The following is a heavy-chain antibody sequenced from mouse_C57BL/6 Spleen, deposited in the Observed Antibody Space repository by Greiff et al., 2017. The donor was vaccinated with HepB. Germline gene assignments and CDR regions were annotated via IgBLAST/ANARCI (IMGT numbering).Heavy chain of an antibody. J-gene: IGHJ2*01. Sequence: QVQLQPGAELVKPGASVKLSCKASGYTFTSYWMQWVKQRPGQGLEWIGEIDPSDSYTNYNQKFKGKATLTVDTSSSTAYMQLSSLTSEDSAVYYCARWGYGSSPDYWGQGTTLTVSS. CDR3: ARWGYGSSPDY. D-gene: IGHD1-1*01. V-gene: IGHV1-50*01. CDR2: IDPSDSYT. CDR1: GYTFTSYW.